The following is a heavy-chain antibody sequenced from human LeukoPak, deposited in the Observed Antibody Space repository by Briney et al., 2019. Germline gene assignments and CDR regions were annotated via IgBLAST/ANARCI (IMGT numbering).Heavy chain of an antibody. CDR2: ISGSGGST. CDR3: AKGHSNPLGY. J-gene: IGHJ4*02. D-gene: IGHD4-11*01. Sequence: GGSLRLSCAASGFTVSSNYMSWVRQAPGKGLEWVSAISGSGGSTYYADSVKGRFTISRDNSKNTLYLQMNSLRAEDTAVYYCAKGHSNPLGYWGQGTLVTVSS. CDR1: GFTVSSNY. V-gene: IGHV3-23*01.